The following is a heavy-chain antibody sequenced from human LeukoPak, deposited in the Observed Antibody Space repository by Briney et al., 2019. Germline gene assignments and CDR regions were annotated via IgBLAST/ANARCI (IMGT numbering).Heavy chain of an antibody. CDR1: GFTFSIYA. V-gene: IGHV3-23*01. Sequence: GGSLRLSCAASGFTFSIYAMTWVRQAPGEGLEWVSVISGSGTSTYYADSVKGRFTISRDNSKNTLHLQMNSLRAEDTAVYYCAKVASDYGDYEGNFDYWGQGTLVTVSS. J-gene: IGHJ4*02. D-gene: IGHD4-17*01. CDR2: ISGSGTST. CDR3: AKVASDYGDYEGNFDY.